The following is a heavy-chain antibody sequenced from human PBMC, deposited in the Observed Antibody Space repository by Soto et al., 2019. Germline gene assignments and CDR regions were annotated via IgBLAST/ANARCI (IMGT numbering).Heavy chain of an antibody. CDR1: GFTFSSYG. V-gene: IGHV3-30*18. J-gene: IGHJ6*02. CDR2: ISYDGSNK. Sequence: LRLSCAASGFTFSSYGMHWVRQAPGKGLEWVAVISYDGSNKYYADSVKGRFTISRDNSKSTLYLQMNSLRAEDTAVYYCAKDRGPYYYGMDVWGQGTTVTVSS. D-gene: IGHD3-10*01. CDR3: AKDRGPYYYGMDV.